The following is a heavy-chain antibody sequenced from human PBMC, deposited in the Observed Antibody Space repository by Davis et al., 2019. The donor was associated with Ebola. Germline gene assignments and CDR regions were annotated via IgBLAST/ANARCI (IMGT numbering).Heavy chain of an antibody. J-gene: IGHJ4*02. D-gene: IGHD3-16*02. CDR3: ARLPHYDELWGSYRYTQYFDY. CDR2: IYYSGST. CDR1: GGSISSGGYY. V-gene: IGHV4-31*03. Sequence: SETLSLTCTVSGGSISSGGYYWSWIRQHPGKGLEWIGYIYYSGSTYYNPSLKSRVTISVDTSKNQFSLTLSSVTAADTAVYYCARLPHYDELWGSYRYTQYFDYWGQGTLVTVSS.